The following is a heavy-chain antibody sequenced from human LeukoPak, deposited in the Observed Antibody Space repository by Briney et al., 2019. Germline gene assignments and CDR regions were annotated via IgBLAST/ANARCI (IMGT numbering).Heavy chain of an antibody. Sequence: SETLSLTCTVSGGSISSGDYYWSWIRQHPGKGLEWIGHIYHNGHTYYNPSLKSRLTISVDRSKNQFSLKVTFVTAADTAVYYCARVGPPAYYTYYYYMDVWGRGTTVTVSS. CDR3: ARVGPPAYYTYYYYMDV. J-gene: IGHJ6*03. CDR2: IYHNGHT. CDR1: GGSISSGDYY. D-gene: IGHD3/OR15-3a*01. V-gene: IGHV4-31*03.